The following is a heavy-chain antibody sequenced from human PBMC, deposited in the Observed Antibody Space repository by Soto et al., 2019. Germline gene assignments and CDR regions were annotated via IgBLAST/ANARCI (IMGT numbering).Heavy chain of an antibody. CDR3: AKRTWIQLWSPSDY. Sequence: GESLKISCAASGFTFSSYAMSWVRQAPGKGLEWVSAISGSGGSTYYADSVKGRFTISRDNSKNTLYLQMNSLRAEDTAVYYCAKRTWIQLWSPSDYWGQGTLVTVSS. V-gene: IGHV3-23*01. CDR2: ISGSGGST. D-gene: IGHD5-18*01. J-gene: IGHJ4*02. CDR1: GFTFSSYA.